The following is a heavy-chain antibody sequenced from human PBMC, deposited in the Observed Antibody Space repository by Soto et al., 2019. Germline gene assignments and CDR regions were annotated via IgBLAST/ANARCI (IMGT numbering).Heavy chain of an antibody. CDR1: GFTFSNAW. Sequence: SLRLSCAASGFTFSNAWMSWVRQAPGKGLEWVGRIKSKTDGGTTDYAAPVKGRFTISRDDSKNTLYLQMNSLKTEDTAVYYCTTGITMVRGGQDYYYGMDVWGQGTTVTVSS. J-gene: IGHJ6*02. CDR2: IKSKTDGGTT. V-gene: IGHV3-15*01. CDR3: TTGITMVRGGQDYYYGMDV. D-gene: IGHD3-10*01.